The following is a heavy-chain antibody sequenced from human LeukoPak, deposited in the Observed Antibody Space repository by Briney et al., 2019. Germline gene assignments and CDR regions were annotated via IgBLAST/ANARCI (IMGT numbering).Heavy chain of an antibody. CDR2: IRYEGNEK. CDR3: ARDWSAAVYAPFDY. CDR1: GFTFSSYG. D-gene: IGHD5/OR15-5a*01. Sequence: GGSLRLSCAASGFTFSSYGIHWVRQAPGKGLEWVAFIRYEGNEKYYAGSVKGRFTISRDNPENTLYLQMKSLRHEDTAVYYCARDWSAAVYAPFDYWGQGTLVIVSS. V-gene: IGHV3-30*02. J-gene: IGHJ4*02.